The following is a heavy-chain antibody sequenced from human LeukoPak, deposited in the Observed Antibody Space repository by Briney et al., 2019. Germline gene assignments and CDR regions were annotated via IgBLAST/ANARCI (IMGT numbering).Heavy chain of an antibody. V-gene: IGHV5-51*01. CDR3: ASPRYGDYTLAYFDY. J-gene: IGHJ4*02. CDR2: IYPGDSDT. CDR1: GYSFTSYW. D-gene: IGHD4-17*01. Sequence: GESLKISCKGSGYSFTSYWIGWVRQMPGKGLEGMGIIYPGDSDTRYSPSFQGQVHISADKSISTAYLQWSSLKASDTAMYYCASPRYGDYTLAYFDYWGQGTLVTVSS.